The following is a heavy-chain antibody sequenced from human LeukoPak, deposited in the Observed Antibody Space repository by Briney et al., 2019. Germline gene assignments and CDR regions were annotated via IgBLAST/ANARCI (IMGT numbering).Heavy chain of an antibody. D-gene: IGHD2-15*01. V-gene: IGHV4-39*01. CDR1: GDSIITISHY. CDR3: AKLSSSYWYFDY. Sequence: SETLSLTCTVSGDSIITISHYWAWIRQAPGKRLEWIGTVYYSGYTYYNPSLSTRLTMSIDTSQNQFSLRLSSVTAADTSIYYCAKLSSSYWYFDYWGQGALVAVSS. CDR2: VYYSGYT. J-gene: IGHJ4*02.